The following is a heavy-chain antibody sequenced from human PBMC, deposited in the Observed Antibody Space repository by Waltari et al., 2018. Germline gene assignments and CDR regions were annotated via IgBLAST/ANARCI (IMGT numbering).Heavy chain of an antibody. CDR3: AVDSSGHYYFDY. V-gene: IGHV3-30-3*01. CDR2: ISYDGSNK. CDR1: GFHFRSYA. D-gene: IGHD6-19*01. Sequence: QVQLVESGGGVVQPGRSLRLSCAASGFHFRSYAMHWVRQAPGKGLEWVAVISYDGSNKYYADSVKGRFTISRDNSKNTLYLQMNSLRAEDTAVYYCAVDSSGHYYFDYWGQGTLVTVSS. J-gene: IGHJ4*02.